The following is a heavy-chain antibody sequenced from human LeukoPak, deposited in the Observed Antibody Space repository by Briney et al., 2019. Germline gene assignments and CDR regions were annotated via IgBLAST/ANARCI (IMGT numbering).Heavy chain of an antibody. CDR1: GYTFTGYY. V-gene: IGHV1-2*02. CDR3: ARLYCSGGSCHWFDP. Sequence: GASVKVSCKASGYTFTGYYMHWVRQAPGQGLEGMGWINPNSGGTNYSQQLQGRVTITSDTSISTAYMKLSRMTSDDTAVYYCARLYCSGGSCHWFDPWGQGTLVTVSS. CDR2: INPNSGGT. J-gene: IGHJ5*02. D-gene: IGHD2-15*01.